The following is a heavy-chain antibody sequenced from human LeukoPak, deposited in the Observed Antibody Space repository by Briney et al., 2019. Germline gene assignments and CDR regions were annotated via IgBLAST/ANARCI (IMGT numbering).Heavy chain of an antibody. CDR2: ASYSGNT. V-gene: IGHV4-39*07. Sequence: SETLSLTCTVSGASISSSTYYWGWIRQPPGKGLEWIGSASYSGNTYYNPSLKSRVTILVDTSKNQFSLKMTSVTAADTAVYYCARDQYYDVSTYYEIDYWGQGALVTVSS. D-gene: IGHD3-22*01. CDR3: ARDQYYDVSTYYEIDY. CDR1: GASISSSTYY. J-gene: IGHJ4*02.